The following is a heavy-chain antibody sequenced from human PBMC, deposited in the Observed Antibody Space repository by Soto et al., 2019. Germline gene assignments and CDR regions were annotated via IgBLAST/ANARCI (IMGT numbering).Heavy chain of an antibody. J-gene: IGHJ4*02. CDR3: AKYYDSSGYKYRAGDYFDY. V-gene: IGHV4-31*03. CDR1: GGSISSGGYY. Sequence: QVQLQESGPGLVKPSQTLSLTCTVSGGSISSGGYYWSWIRQHPGKGLEWIGYIYYSGSTYYNPSLKRRVTISVDTSKNQFSLKLSSVTAADTAVYYCAKYYDSSGYKYRAGDYFDYWGQGTLVTVSS. CDR2: IYYSGST. D-gene: IGHD3-22*01.